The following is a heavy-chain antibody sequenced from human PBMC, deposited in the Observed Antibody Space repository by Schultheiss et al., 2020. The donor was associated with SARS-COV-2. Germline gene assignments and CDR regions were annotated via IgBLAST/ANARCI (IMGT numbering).Heavy chain of an antibody. J-gene: IGHJ6*02. D-gene: IGHD2-15*01. CDR3: ARVASGDIVVVVAASMIDYYYGMDV. V-gene: IGHV3-21*01. CDR1: GFTFRTYA. CDR2: ISSSSSYI. Sequence: GGSLRLSCAASGFTFRTYAMSWVRQAPGKGLEWVSSISSSSSYIYYADSVKGRFTISRDNAKNSLYLQMNSLRAEDTAVYYCARVASGDIVVVVAASMIDYYYGMDVWGQGTTVTVSS.